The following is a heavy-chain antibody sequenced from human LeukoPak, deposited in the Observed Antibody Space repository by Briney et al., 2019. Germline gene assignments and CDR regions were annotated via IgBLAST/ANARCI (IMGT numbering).Heavy chain of an antibody. V-gene: IGHV4-34*01. D-gene: IGHD3-22*01. J-gene: IGHJ4*02. CDR2: INHSGST. CDR3: ASASGYYDSSGKKFDY. Sequence: PSETLSLTCAVYGGSFSGYYWSWIRQPPGKGLEWIGEINHSGSTNYNPSLKSRVTISVDTSKNQSSLKLSSVTAADTAVYYCASASGYYDSSGKKFDYWGQGTLVTVSS. CDR1: GGSFSGYY.